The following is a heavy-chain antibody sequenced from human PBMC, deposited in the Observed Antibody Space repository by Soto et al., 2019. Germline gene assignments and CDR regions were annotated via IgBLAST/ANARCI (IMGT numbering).Heavy chain of an antibody. Sequence: SVKVSCKASGGTFSSYAISWVRQAPGQGLEWMGGIIPIFGTANYAQKFQGRVTITADESTSTAYMELRSLRSDGTAVYYCASGYCSSTSCYASLFDYWGQGTLVTVSS. CDR1: GGTFSSYA. CDR3: ASGYCSSTSCYASLFDY. CDR2: IIPIFGTA. V-gene: IGHV1-69*13. J-gene: IGHJ4*02. D-gene: IGHD2-2*01.